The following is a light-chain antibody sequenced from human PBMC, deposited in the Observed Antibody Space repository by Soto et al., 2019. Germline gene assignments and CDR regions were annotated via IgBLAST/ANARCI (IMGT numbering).Light chain of an antibody. Sequence: EIVLTQSPATLSLSPGERATLSRRASQSVSSYLAWYQQKPGQAPRLLIYDASNRATGIPARFSGSGSGTDFTLTISSLEPEDFAVYYCQQKTLTFGGGTKVDIK. CDR3: QQKTLT. CDR1: QSVSSY. CDR2: DAS. V-gene: IGKV3-11*01. J-gene: IGKJ4*01.